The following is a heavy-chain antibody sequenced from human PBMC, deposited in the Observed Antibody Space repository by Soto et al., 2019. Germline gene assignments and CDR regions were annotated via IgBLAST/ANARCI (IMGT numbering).Heavy chain of an antibody. Sequence: QVQLVQSGAEVKKPGSSVKVSCKASGGTFSSYTISWVRQAPGQGLEWMGRIIPILGIANYAQKFQGRVTITADKSTSTAYMELSSLRSEDTAVYYCAGTLSQYYYSYYYMDVWGKGTTVTVSS. V-gene: IGHV1-69*02. CDR1: GGTFSSYT. CDR3: AGTLSQYYYSYYYMDV. CDR2: IIPILGIA. J-gene: IGHJ6*03.